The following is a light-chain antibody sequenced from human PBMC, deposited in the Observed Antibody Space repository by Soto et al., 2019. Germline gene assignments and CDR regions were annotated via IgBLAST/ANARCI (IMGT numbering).Light chain of an antibody. V-gene: IGLV1-47*01. CDR1: SSNIGSNY. Sequence: QSVLTQPPSASGTPGQRVTISCSGSSSNIGSNYVYWYQLLPGTAPKLLIYRNNQRPSGVPDRVSGSKSGTSASLAISGLRSEDEADYYCATYEDSPSGPVFGGGTQLTVL. J-gene: IGLJ2*01. CDR3: ATYEDSPSGPV. CDR2: RNN.